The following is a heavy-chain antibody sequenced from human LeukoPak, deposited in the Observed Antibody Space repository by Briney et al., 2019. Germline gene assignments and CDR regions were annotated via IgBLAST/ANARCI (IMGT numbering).Heavy chain of an antibody. CDR1: GFTFSNHD. J-gene: IGHJ4*02. V-gene: IGHV3-23*01. CDR2: IRGSGGET. Sequence: GGSLRLSCAASGFTFSNHDMTWVRQAPGRGLEWVSSIRGSGGETFYADSVKGRFTISRDNSKNTLYLQVNSLRAEDAATYYSVKNQLYDTNGLHWGQGILVTVSS. D-gene: IGHD2-8*01. CDR3: VKNQLYDTNGLH.